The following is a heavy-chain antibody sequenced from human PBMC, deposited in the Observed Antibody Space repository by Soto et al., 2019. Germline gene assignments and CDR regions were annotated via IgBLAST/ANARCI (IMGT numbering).Heavy chain of an antibody. Sequence: LSLTCAVSGGSISSSNWWSWVRQPPGKGLEWIGEIYHSGSTNYNPSLKSRVTISVDKSKNQFSLKLSSVTAADTAVYYCARDKYSSSWHYYYYGMDVWGQGTTVTVSS. J-gene: IGHJ6*02. V-gene: IGHV4-4*02. CDR1: GGSISSSNW. CDR3: ARDKYSSSWHYYYYGMDV. CDR2: IYHSGST. D-gene: IGHD6-13*01.